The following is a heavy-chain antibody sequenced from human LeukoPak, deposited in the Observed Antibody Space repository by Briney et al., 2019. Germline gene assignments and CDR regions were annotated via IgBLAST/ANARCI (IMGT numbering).Heavy chain of an antibody. CDR1: GFTFSNYG. D-gene: IGHD3-9*01. Sequence: PGGSLRLSCVASGFTFSNYGMNWVRQAPGKGLEWVSYISSSSSTIYYADSVKGRFTISRDNAKNSLYLEMNSLRDEDAAVYYCARDALRYFDPDVWGQGTTVTVSS. V-gene: IGHV3-48*02. CDR2: ISSSSSTI. J-gene: IGHJ6*02. CDR3: ARDALRYFDPDV.